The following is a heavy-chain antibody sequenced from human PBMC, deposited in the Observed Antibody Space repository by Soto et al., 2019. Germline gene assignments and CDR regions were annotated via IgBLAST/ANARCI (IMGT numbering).Heavy chain of an antibody. Sequence: PSETLSLTCTVSGGSISSYYWSWIRQPPGKGLEWIGYIYYSWITYYNPSLKSRLSISVDTPNNKVSLNLRSVTAADTAVYYCARLPRGLNSDNWYPSPFDSWGHGTLVTVSS. D-gene: IGHD6-13*01. CDR2: IYYSWIT. CDR1: GGSISSYY. CDR3: ARLPRGLNSDNWYPSPFDS. J-gene: IGHJ4*01. V-gene: IGHV4-59*12.